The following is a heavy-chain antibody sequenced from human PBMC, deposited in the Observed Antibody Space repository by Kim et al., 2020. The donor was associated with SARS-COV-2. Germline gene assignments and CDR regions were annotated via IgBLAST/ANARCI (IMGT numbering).Heavy chain of an antibody. CDR3: ARRISLVRGVRRYNYYGMDV. J-gene: IGHJ6*02. Sequence: LKSRVTISVDTSKNQFSLKLSSVTAADTAVYYCARRISLVRGVRRYNYYGMDVWGQGTTVTVSS. D-gene: IGHD3-10*01. V-gene: IGHV4-61*07.